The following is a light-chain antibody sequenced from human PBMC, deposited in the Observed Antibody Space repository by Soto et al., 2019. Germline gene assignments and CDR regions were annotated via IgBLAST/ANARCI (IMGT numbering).Light chain of an antibody. Sequence: QSVLTQPASVSGSPGQSITISCTGNSSDVGGYNYVSWYQQHPGKAPKLMIYDVSNRPSGVSNRFSGSKSGNTASLTMSGLQAEDEADYYCSSYTSSSSLWVFGTGTKLTVL. CDR1: SSDVGGYNY. J-gene: IGLJ1*01. CDR3: SSYTSSSSLWV. CDR2: DVS. V-gene: IGLV2-14*01.